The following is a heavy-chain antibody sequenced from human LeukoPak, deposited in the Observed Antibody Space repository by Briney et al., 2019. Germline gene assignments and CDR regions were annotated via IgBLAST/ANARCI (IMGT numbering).Heavy chain of an antibody. Sequence: ASVKVSCKASGYTFTSYAMHWVHQAPGQRLEWMGWINAGNGNTKYSQKFQGRVTITRDTSASTAYMELSSLRSEDTAVYYCARVGLTGLHDAFDIWGQGTMVTVSS. CDR2: INAGNGNT. V-gene: IGHV1-3*01. D-gene: IGHD7-27*01. J-gene: IGHJ3*02. CDR1: GYTFTSYA. CDR3: ARVGLTGLHDAFDI.